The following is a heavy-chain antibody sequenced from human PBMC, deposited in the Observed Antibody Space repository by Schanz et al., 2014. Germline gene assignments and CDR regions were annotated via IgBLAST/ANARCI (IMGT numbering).Heavy chain of an antibody. D-gene: IGHD2-21*01. CDR3: PPPTCVLIPFDY. CDR2: MNQDGSVK. V-gene: IGHV3-7*01. CDR1: RFTFSDYW. Sequence: EVQLVESGGGLVQPGGSLRLSCAASRFTFSDYWMSWVRQAPGKGLEWVANMNQDGSVKNYVDSVKGRFTISRDNAKNSLYLQMNSLRAEDTAVYYCPPPTCVLIPFDYWGQGTLVAVSS. J-gene: IGHJ4*02.